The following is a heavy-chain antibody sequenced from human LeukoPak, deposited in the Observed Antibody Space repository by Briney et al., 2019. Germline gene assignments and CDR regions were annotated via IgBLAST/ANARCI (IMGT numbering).Heavy chain of an antibody. D-gene: IGHD3-22*01. CDR3: ARAPGYYDSSGYSEGGNWFDP. CDR2: ISTYNGNT. CDR1: GYTFNNYG. V-gene: IGHV1-18*01. Sequence: GASVKVSCKASGYTFNNYGITWVRQAPGQGLEWMGWISTYNGNTNYAQKLQGRVTMTTDTSTSTAYMELRSLRSDDTAVYYCARAPGYYDSSGYSEGGNWFDPWGQGTLVTVSS. J-gene: IGHJ5*02.